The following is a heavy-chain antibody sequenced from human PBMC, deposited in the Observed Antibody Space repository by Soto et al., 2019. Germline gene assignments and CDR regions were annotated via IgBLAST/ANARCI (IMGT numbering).Heavy chain of an antibody. V-gene: IGHV1-69*06. CDR2: IIPIFGTA. J-gene: IGHJ6*02. CDR3: ARGGFDCSSTSCYSAHYYYGMDV. CDR1: GGTFSSYA. Sequence: SVKVSCKASGGTFSSYAISWVRQAPGQGLEWTGGIIPIFGTANYAQKFQGRVTITADKSTSTAYMELSSLRSEDTAVYYCARGGFDCSSTSCYSAHYYYGMDVWGQGTTVTSP. D-gene: IGHD2-2*02.